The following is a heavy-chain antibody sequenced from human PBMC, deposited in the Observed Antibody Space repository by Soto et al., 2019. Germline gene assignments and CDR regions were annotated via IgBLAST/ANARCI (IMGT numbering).Heavy chain of an antibody. CDR2: SSGSGGST. CDR3: AKDSGRWAIGNFDY. Sequence: PGGSLRLACAASGFTFSSYAMSWVRQAPGKGLEWVSASSGSGGSTYYADSVKGRFTISRDNSKNTLYLQMNSLRAEDTAVYYCAKDSGRWAIGNFDYWGQGTLVTVSP. V-gene: IGHV3-23*01. D-gene: IGHD4-17*01. CDR1: GFTFSSYA. J-gene: IGHJ4*02.